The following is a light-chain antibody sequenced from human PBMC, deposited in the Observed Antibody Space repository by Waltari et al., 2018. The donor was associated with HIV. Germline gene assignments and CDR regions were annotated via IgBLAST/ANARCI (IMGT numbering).Light chain of an antibody. J-gene: IGLJ2*01. CDR3: ASYGGRNNRVL. CDR2: EVD. CDR1: RSDIGNYAY. V-gene: IGLV2-8*01. Sequence: QSALTQPPSASGSPEQSVTLSCTGTRSDIGNYAYVSWYQQHPGKAPKLLIYEVDKRPSGVPERFSGSKSGDTASLTVSGLQAEDEADYYCASYGGRNNRVLFGGGTRLTVL.